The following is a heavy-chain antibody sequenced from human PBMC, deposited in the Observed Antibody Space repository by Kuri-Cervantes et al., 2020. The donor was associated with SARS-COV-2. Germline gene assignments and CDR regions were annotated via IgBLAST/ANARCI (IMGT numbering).Heavy chain of an antibody. V-gene: IGHV3-23*01. CDR2: ISGSGGST. D-gene: IGHD4-11*01. Sequence: GGSLRLSCAASGFTFSSYAMSWVRQAPGKGLEWVSAISGSGGSTYYADSVKGRFTISRDNSKNTLYLQMNSLRAEDTAVYYCAKDRGNYELLGYYFDYWGQGTPVTVSS. CDR3: AKDRGNYELLGYYFDY. J-gene: IGHJ4*02. CDR1: GFTFSSYA.